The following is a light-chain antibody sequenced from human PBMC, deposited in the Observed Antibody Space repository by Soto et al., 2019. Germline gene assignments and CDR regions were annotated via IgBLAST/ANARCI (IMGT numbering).Light chain of an antibody. CDR3: QQYADWPRT. J-gene: IGKJ2*01. CDR1: QSVSSN. Sequence: EIVMTQSPATLSVSPGERATLSCGASQSVSSNVVWYQQRPGQAPRLLIYGASTRATGIPARFSGSGSGTEFALTITSLQSEDFVVYYCQQYADWPRTFGQGTKLGIK. V-gene: IGKV3-15*01. CDR2: GAS.